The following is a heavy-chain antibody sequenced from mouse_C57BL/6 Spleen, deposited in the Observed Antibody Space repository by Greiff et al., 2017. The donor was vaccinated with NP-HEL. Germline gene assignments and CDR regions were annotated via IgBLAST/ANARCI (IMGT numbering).Heavy chain of an antibody. CDR3: TRGITTVEGYFDV. CDR2: IDPETGGT. CDR1: GYTFTDYE. V-gene: IGHV1-15*01. D-gene: IGHD1-1*01. Sequence: QVQLQQSGAELVRPGASVTLSCKASGYTFTDYEMHWVKQTPVHGLEWIGAIDPETGGTAYNQKFKGKAILTADKSSSTAYMELRSLTSEDSAVYYCTRGITTVEGYFDVWGTGTTVTVSS. J-gene: IGHJ1*03.